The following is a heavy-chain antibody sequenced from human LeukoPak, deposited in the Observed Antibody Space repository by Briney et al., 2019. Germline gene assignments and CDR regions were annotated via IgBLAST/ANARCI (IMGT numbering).Heavy chain of an antibody. CDR2: ISSSSSYI. CDR1: RFSFSRYS. J-gene: IGHJ2*01. D-gene: IGHD2-21*02. CDR3: ARSSYCGADCSSFWYFDL. Sequence: PGGSLRLSCAASRFSFSRYSVNWVRQAPGKGLEWVSSISSSSSYIYYADSVKGRFTISRDNAKSSLFLQMDSLRAEDTAVYYCARSSYCGADCSSFWYFDLWGRGTLVTVSS. V-gene: IGHV3-21*01.